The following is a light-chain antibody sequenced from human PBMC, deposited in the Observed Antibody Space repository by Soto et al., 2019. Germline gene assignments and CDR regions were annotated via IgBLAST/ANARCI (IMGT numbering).Light chain of an antibody. Sequence: QSALTQPPSVSGSPGPSVTISCTGTSGDIGTYNCVSWYQQTPGTAPKVMIYEVSNRPSGVPDRFSGSQSGNTASLTISGRQAEDEADYYCSSYTTSPVVFVGGTQLTVL. CDR2: EVS. J-gene: IGLJ2*01. CDR1: SGDIGTYNC. CDR3: SSYTTSPVV. V-gene: IGLV2-18*02.